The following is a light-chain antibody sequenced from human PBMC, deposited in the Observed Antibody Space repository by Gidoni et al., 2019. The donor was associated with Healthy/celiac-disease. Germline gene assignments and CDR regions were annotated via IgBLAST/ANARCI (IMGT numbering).Light chain of an antibody. CDR3: QQRSNWPPIT. J-gene: IGKJ5*01. CDR1: QSVSSY. V-gene: IGKV3-11*01. CDR2: DAS. Sequence: EIVLTQSPATLSLSPGERATLSCRASQSVSSYLDWYQQKPGQAPRLLIYDASNRATGIPARFSGSGSGTDFTLTISSREPEDFAVYYCQQRSNWPPITFGQGTRLEIK.